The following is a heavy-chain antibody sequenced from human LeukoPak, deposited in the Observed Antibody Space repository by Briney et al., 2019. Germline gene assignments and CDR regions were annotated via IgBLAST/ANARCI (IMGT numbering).Heavy chain of an antibody. D-gene: IGHD6-6*01. CDR2: INPNSGGT. Sequence: ASVKVSCKASGYTFTGYYMHWVRQAPGQGLEWMGWINPNSGGTNYAQKFQGRVTMTRDTSISTAYMELSRLRSDDTAVYYCAREERYSSSYDLNWFDPWGQGTLVTVSS. J-gene: IGHJ5*02. V-gene: IGHV1-2*02. CDR3: AREERYSSSYDLNWFDP. CDR1: GYTFTGYY.